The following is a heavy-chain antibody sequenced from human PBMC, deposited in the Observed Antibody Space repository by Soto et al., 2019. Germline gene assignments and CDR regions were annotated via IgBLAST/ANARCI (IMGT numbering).Heavy chain of an antibody. CDR2: ISYDGSNK. Sequence: GGSLRLSCAASGFTFSSYAMHWVRQAPGKGLEWVAVISYDGSNKYYADSVKGRFTISRDNSKNTLYLQMNSLRAEDTAVYYCARTPGIAAAAPDYWGKGTLVTVSS. CDR3: ARTPGIAAAAPDY. J-gene: IGHJ4*02. D-gene: IGHD6-13*01. CDR1: GFTFSSYA. V-gene: IGHV3-30*04.